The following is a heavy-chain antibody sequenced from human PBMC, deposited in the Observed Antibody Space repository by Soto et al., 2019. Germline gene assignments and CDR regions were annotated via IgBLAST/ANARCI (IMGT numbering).Heavy chain of an antibody. CDR1: GGSISSGGYY. Sequence: SETLSLTCTVSGGSISSGGYYWSWIRQHPGKGLEWIGYIYYSGSTYYNPSLKSRVTISVDTSKNQFSLKLSSVTAADTAVYYCARDLYYYDSSGYMDVWGQGTTVTVSS. D-gene: IGHD3-22*01. J-gene: IGHJ6*02. CDR3: ARDLYYYDSSGYMDV. CDR2: IYYSGST. V-gene: IGHV4-31*03.